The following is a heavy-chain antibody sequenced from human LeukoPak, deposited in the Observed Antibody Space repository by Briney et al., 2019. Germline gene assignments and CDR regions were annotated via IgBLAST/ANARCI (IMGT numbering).Heavy chain of an antibody. CDR1: GGSISSYY. CDR2: INHSGST. CDR3: ARAYDILTGYYYSRSPSFDY. Sequence: SETLSLTCTVSGGSISSYYWSWIRQPPGKGLEWIGEINHSGSTNYNPSLKSRVTISVDTPKNQFSLKLSSVTAADTAVYYCARAYDILTGYYYSRSPSFDYWGQGTLVTVSS. V-gene: IGHV4-34*01. D-gene: IGHD3-9*01. J-gene: IGHJ4*02.